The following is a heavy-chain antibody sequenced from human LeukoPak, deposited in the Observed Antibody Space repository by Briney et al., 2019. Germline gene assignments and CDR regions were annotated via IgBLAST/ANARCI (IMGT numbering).Heavy chain of an antibody. CDR1: GFTFSSYS. D-gene: IGHD5-18*01. CDR3: ARDRSTNSYAEYFFDY. CDR2: ISAISTYI. J-gene: IGHJ4*02. V-gene: IGHV3-21*01. Sequence: PGGSLRLSCAASGFTFSSYSMNWVRQAPGKGLEWVSSISAISTYIYYADSVKGRFSISRDNAKNSLFLQMNSLRAEDTALYYCARDRSTNSYAEYFFDYWGREPWSPSPQ.